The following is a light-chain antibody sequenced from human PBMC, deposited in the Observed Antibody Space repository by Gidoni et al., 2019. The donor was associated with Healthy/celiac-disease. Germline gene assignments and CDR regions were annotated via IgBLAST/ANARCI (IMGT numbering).Light chain of an antibody. V-gene: IGKV1-39*01. CDR3: QQSYSTPRT. J-gene: IGKJ1*01. CDR2: AAS. CDR1: QSISSY. Sequence: DIQMTQSPSSLSASVGDRVTNTCRASQSISSYLNWYQQKPGKAPKLLIYAASSLQSGVPSRFSGSGSGTDFTLTISSLQPEDFATYYCQQSYSTPRTFGQXTKVEIK.